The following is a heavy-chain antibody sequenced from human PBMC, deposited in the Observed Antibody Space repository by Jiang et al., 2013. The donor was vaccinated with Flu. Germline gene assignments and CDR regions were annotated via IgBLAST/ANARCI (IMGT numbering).Heavy chain of an antibody. V-gene: IGHV3-30*02. D-gene: IGHD1-26*01. Sequence: QLLESGGGVVQPGGSLRLSCAASGFIFSSYGMHWVRQAPGKGLEWVALIRYDGSNKYYADSVKGRFTISRDNSKNTLYLQMNNLRAEDTAVYHCAKVGIVGLTVDAFDIWGQGTNGHRLF. CDR3: AKVGIVGLTVDAFDI. CDR1: GFIFSSYG. CDR2: IRYDGSNK. J-gene: IGHJ3*02.